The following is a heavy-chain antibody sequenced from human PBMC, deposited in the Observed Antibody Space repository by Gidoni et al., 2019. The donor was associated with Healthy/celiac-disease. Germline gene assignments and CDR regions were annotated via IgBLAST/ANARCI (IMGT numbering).Heavy chain of an antibody. V-gene: IGHV3-23*01. CDR2: ISVSGGST. CDR1: GVTLSSYA. D-gene: IGHD2-2*01. J-gene: IGHJ3*02. Sequence: EVQLLESGGGVVQPGGALRLSCAASGVTLSSYAISWVRQAPGKWRGGVSAISVSGGSTYYADSVKGRFTISRDNSKNTLYLQMNSVRAEDTAVYYCARDSKVNYADAFDIWGQGTMVTVSS. CDR3: ARDSKVNYADAFDI.